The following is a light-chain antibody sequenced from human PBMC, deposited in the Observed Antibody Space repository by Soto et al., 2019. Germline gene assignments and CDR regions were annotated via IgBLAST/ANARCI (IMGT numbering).Light chain of an antibody. CDR2: AAF. CDR3: QKDNSAPRT. V-gene: IGKV1-27*01. J-gene: IGKJ1*01. Sequence: DIQMTQSPSSLSASVGDRVTITCRASQGISNYLAWYQHKPGKVPKLLIYAAFILQSGVPSRFSGSGSGTDFTLTISSLQPADVATYYCQKDNSAPRTFGQGTKVEIK. CDR1: QGISNY.